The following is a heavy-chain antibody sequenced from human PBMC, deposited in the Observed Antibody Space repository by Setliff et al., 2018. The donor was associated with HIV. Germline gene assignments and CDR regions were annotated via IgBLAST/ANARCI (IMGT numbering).Heavy chain of an antibody. Sequence: GGSLRLSCAASGFTFSSCWVTWVRQGPGKGLEWVANIKQDGSEKYYVDSVKGRFTISRDNGKNSLFLQMSRLRVEDTARYYCARDPEPTGFSGSFGYWGQGTLVTVSS. D-gene: IGHD1-26*01. J-gene: IGHJ4*02. CDR1: GFTFSSCW. V-gene: IGHV3-7*03. CDR3: ARDPEPTGFSGSFGY. CDR2: IKQDGSEK.